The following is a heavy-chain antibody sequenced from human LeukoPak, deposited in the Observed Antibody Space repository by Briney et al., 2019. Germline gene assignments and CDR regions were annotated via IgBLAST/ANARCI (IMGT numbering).Heavy chain of an antibody. CDR2: ISHSGST. CDR3: ARGYYDSRGDSNLFDI. J-gene: IGHJ3*02. D-gene: IGHD3-22*01. Sequence: PSETLSLTCTVSGGSISSSYWSWIRQPPGRGLEWIAYISHSGSTNYNPSLKSRVSISLDASRNQFSLKLTSVTAADTAIYFCARGYYDSRGDSNLFDIWGQGTMVTVSS. V-gene: IGHV4-59*01. CDR1: GGSISSSY.